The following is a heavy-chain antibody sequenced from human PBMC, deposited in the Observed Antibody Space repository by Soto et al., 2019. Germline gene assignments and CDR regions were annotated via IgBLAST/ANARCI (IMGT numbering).Heavy chain of an antibody. CDR3: AHGSGGPYNERRPSSSYYGMDD. V-gene: IGHV3-43*01. J-gene: IGHJ6*02. D-gene: IGHD3-10*01. Sequence: GVSLRLSGEGAGFSFHDYTMHWVRQVPGKGLECVSLITWYCGSKFYAYSGKCRFTISRDNSKNSLCLQMNSLRSEDTGLSYFAHGSGGPYNERRPSSSYYGMDDWGQGPTVTVSS. CDR2: ITWYCGSK. CDR1: GFSFHDYT.